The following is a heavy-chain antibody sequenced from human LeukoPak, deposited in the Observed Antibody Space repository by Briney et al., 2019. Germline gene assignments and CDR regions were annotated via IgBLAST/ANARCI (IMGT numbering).Heavy chain of an antibody. Sequence: GGSLRLSCAASGFTVTNNYMSWVRQAPGKGLEWVSIIYSGGTTYYADSVEGRVTISRDNSKNTLYLQMNSLRAEDTAVYYCARGYCSGGGCSPDYFDYWGQGTLVTVSS. V-gene: IGHV3-53*01. J-gene: IGHJ4*02. D-gene: IGHD2-15*01. CDR1: GFTVTNNY. CDR3: ARGYCSGGGCSPDYFDY. CDR2: IYSGGTT.